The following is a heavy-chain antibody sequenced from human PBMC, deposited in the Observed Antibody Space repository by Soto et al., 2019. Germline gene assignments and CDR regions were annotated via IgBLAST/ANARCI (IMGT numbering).Heavy chain of an antibody. V-gene: IGHV4-59*01. CDR1: GGSISSYY. CDR3: ARVSDDSSGYYYYYYGMDV. J-gene: IGHJ6*02. CDR2: IYYSGST. Sequence: SETLSLTCSVSGGSISSYYWSWIRQPPGKGLEWIGYIYYSGSTNYNPSLKSRVTISVDTSKNQFSLKLSSVTAADTAVYYCARVSDDSSGYYYYYYGMDVWGQGTTVTVS. D-gene: IGHD3-22*01.